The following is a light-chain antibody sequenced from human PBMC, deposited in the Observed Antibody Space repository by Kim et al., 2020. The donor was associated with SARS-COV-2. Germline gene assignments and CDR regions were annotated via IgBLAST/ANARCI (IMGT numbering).Light chain of an antibody. CDR3: TSYTTSTTSGV. J-gene: IGLJ1*01. CDR2: DVS. CDR1: TSDVGGYNY. V-gene: IGLV2-14*03. Sequence: QSITISCPGTTSDVGGYNYVSWSQQHPGKAPKLIISDVSERPSGVSHRFSGSKSGNTASLTISGLQAEDEADYYCTSYTTSTTSGVFGTGTKVTVL.